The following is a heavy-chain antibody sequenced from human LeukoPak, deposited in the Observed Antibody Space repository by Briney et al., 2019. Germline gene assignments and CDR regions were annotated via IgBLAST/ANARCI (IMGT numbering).Heavy chain of an antibody. CDR1: GFTVSSNY. Sequence: GGSLRLSCAASGFTVSSNYMSWVRQAPGKGLEWVSVIYSGGSTYYADSVKGRFTISRDNSKNTLYLQMNCLRAEDTAVYYCALTNPRGGWCFDYWGQGTLVTVSS. J-gene: IGHJ4*02. CDR3: ALTNPRGGWCFDY. CDR2: IYSGGST. V-gene: IGHV3-53*01. D-gene: IGHD6-19*01.